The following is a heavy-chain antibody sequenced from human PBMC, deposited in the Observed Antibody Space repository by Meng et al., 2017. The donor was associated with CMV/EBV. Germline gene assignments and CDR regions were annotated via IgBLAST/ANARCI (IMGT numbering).Heavy chain of an antibody. D-gene: IGHD5-24*01. Sequence: EWQLLESGGDLIQPGGSLRLSCAASGFTVNSYYVSWVRQAPGKGLEWVSVIYSGGKTDYADSVKDRFTISRDTSKNTLYLQMNSLRAEDTAVYYCARLGRWLQYSYFDYWGPGTLVTVSS. J-gene: IGHJ4*02. V-gene: IGHV3-53*01. CDR2: IYSGGKT. CDR1: GFTVNSYY. CDR3: ARLGRWLQYSYFDY.